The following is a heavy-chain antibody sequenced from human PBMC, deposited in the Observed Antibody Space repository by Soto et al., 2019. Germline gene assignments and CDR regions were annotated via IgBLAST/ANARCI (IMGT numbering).Heavy chain of an antibody. CDR2: ISAYNGNT. J-gene: IGHJ6*02. Sequence: ASVKVSCRASGYTFTSYGISWVRQAPGQGLEWMGWISAYNGNTNYAQKLQGRVTMTTDTSTSTAYMELRSLRSDDTAVYYCARDREVVVVPYYGVGGQGTTVTVSS. V-gene: IGHV1-18*04. CDR3: ARDREVVVVPYYGV. D-gene: IGHD2-15*01. CDR1: GYTFTSYG.